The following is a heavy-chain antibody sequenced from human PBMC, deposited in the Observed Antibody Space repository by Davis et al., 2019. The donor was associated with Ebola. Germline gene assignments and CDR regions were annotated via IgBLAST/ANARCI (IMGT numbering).Heavy chain of an antibody. CDR3: TRVGYSSGWDY. J-gene: IGHJ4*02. CDR2: IGAAGDT. D-gene: IGHD6-19*01. CDR1: GFTSSNYD. V-gene: IGHV3-13*01. Sequence: SLIISSAASGFTSSNYDMHWVRQTSGKGLEWVSVIGAAGDTYYSDSVKGRFTISRENAKSTLYLQMNSLRVEDTAVYYCTRVGYSSGWDYWGQGTLVTVSS.